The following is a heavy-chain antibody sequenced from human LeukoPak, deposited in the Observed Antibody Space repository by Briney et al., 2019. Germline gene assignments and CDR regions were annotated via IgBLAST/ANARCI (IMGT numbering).Heavy chain of an antibody. V-gene: IGHV3-53*01. CDR1: GFTVSSNY. CDR2: IYSGGST. CDR3: ATYRQVLLPFES. D-gene: IGHD2-8*02. J-gene: IGHJ4*02. Sequence: PGGSLRLSCAASGFTVSSNYMSWVRQAPGKGLEWVSVIYSGGSTYYADSVKGRFTISRDNSKNTVDLQMNSLRAEDTAIYYCATYRQVLLPFESWGQGTLVTVSS.